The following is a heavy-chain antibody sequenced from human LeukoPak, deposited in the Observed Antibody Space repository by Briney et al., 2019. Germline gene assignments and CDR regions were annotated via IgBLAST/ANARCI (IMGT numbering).Heavy chain of an antibody. J-gene: IGHJ4*02. Sequence: SETLSLTCTVSGVSISSSNSYWGWIRQPPGKGLEWIGSIYFSGNTYYNPSLKSRLTISVDTSKNQFSLNLSSVTAADTAVYYCARDYLGAGTVGATSGYWGQGTLVTVSS. CDR1: GVSISSSNSY. V-gene: IGHV4-39*02. CDR2: IYFSGNT. D-gene: IGHD1-26*01. CDR3: ARDYLGAGTVGATSGY.